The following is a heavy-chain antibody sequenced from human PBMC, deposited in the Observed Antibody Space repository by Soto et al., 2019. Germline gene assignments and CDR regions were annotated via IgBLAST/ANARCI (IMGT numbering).Heavy chain of an antibody. CDR1: GGSINSGGYF. J-gene: IGHJ5*02. Sequence: QVQLQESGPGLVKPSQTLSLTCTVSGGSINSGGYFWSWIRQHPGKSLEWIGHIYFTGSTYYNPTLKSRVTIYFDTSNNQFSLKLSPVTAADTAVYYCSRFWSGHNWFDPWGQGTLVTVSS. CDR3: SRFWSGHNWFDP. V-gene: IGHV4-31*03. CDR2: IYFTGST. D-gene: IGHD3-3*01.